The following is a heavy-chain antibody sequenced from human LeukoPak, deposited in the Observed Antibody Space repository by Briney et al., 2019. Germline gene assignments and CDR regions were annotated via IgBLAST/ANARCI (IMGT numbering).Heavy chain of an antibody. V-gene: IGHV4-39*01. CDR1: GGSISSSSYY. Sequence: SETLSLTCTVSGGSISSSSYYWGRIRQPPGKGLEWIGNIYYSGSTYYNPSLKSRVTISVDTSKSQFSLKLSSVTDADTAVYYCARRSCTGGTCYYFDSWGQGTLVTVSS. CDR2: IYYSGST. D-gene: IGHD2-15*01. J-gene: IGHJ4*02. CDR3: ARRSCTGGTCYYFDS.